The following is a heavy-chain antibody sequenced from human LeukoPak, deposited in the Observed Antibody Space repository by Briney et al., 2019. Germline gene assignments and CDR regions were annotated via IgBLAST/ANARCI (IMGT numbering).Heavy chain of an antibody. D-gene: IGHD2-2*01. Sequence: GGSLRLSCAASGFTFSSYGMHWVCQAPGKGLEWVAFIRYDGSNKHYADSVKGRFTISRDNSKNTLYLQMNSLRAEDTAVYYCAKGESQPKYYFDYWGQGTLVTVSS. CDR3: AKGESQPKYYFDY. J-gene: IGHJ4*02. CDR1: GFTFSSYG. V-gene: IGHV3-30*02. CDR2: IRYDGSNK.